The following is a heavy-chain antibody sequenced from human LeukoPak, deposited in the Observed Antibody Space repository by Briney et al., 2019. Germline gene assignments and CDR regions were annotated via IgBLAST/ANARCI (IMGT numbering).Heavy chain of an antibody. CDR2: IIPILGIA. D-gene: IGHD2-2*01. CDR3: ARTSGVDVVYFDY. CDR1: AGTFSSYA. Sequence: VASVKVSCKASAGTFSSYAISWVRQAPGQGLEWMGRIIPILGIANYAQKFQGRVTITADKSTSTDYMELSSVRYEDTAVYYCARTSGVDVVYFDYWGQGTLVTVSS. J-gene: IGHJ4*02. V-gene: IGHV1-69*04.